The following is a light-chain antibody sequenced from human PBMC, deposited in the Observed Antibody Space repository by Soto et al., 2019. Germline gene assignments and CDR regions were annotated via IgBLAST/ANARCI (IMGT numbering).Light chain of an antibody. CDR3: SSYTTTSTQV. J-gene: IGLJ1*01. CDR2: GVS. Sequence: QSALTQPASVSGSPGQSITISCTGTSSDIGSFNYVSRYQHHPGTAPKLIIYGVSNRPSGVSNRFSGSKSGNTASLTISGLQAEDEADYYCSSYTTTSTQVFGTGTKVTVL. V-gene: IGLV2-14*03. CDR1: SSDIGSFNY.